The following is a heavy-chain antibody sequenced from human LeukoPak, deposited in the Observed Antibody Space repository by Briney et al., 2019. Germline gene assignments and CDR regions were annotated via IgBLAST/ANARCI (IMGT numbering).Heavy chain of an antibody. V-gene: IGHV6-1*01. D-gene: IGHD6-13*01. J-gene: IGHJ6*03. CDR1: GDSVSSNSAA. Sequence: SQTLSLTCAISGDSVSSNSAAWNWIRQSPSRGLEWLGRTYYRSKWYNDYAVSVKSRITINPDTSKNQFSLQLNSVTPEDTAVYYCARGRSSSRYYYYYYMDVWGKGTTVTISS. CDR2: TYYRSKWYN. CDR3: ARGRSSSRYYYYYYMDV.